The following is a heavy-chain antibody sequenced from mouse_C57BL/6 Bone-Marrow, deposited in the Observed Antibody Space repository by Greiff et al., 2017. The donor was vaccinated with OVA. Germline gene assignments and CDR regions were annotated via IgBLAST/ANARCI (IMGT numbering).Heavy chain of an antibody. J-gene: IGHJ3*01. CDR3: ARGGYYDDVGRAWFAC. Sequence: VQLQQSGPELAKPGASVKIPCKATGYTFTDYNMDWVTQSHGKSLEWIGDINSNNGGTIHHQKFKGTATLTVDKSSSTAYLELRSLTSADTAVYYCARGGYYDDVGRAWFACWGQGTLVTVSA. D-gene: IGHD2-4*01. CDR1: GYTFTDYN. V-gene: IGHV1-18*01. CDR2: INSNNGGT.